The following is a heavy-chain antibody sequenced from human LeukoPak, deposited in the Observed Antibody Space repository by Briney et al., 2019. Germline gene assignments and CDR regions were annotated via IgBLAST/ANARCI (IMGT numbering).Heavy chain of an antibody. D-gene: IGHD5-24*01. V-gene: IGHV3-43*02. CDR3: AKGLHGVSFSFDY. CDR2: INGDALTA. J-gene: IGHJ4*02. Sequence: PGGFLRLSCAASGFTFGDYSMHWVRQTPGKGLEWVSLINGDALTAHYGDSVGCRFTISRNNSKNSLYLQMNGLRTEDTAFYYCAKGLHGVSFSFDYWGRGTLVTVSS. CDR1: GFTFGDYS.